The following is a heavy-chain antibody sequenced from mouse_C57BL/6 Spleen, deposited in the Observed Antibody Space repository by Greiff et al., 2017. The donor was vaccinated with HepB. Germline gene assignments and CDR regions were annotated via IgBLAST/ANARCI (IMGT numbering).Heavy chain of an antibody. Sequence: QVQLQQSGAELVRPGTSVKLSCKASGYTFTSYWMHWVKQRPGQGLEWIGVIDPSDSYTNYNQKFKGKATLTVDTYSSTAYMQLSSLTSEDSAVYYCAQVAPISNAMDYWGQGTSVTVSS. CDR3: AQVAPISNAMDY. V-gene: IGHV1-59*01. D-gene: IGHD1-1*01. CDR1: GYTFTSYW. CDR2: IDPSDSYT. J-gene: IGHJ4*01.